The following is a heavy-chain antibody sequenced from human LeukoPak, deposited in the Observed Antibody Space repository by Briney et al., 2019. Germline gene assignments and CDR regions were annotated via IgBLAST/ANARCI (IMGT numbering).Heavy chain of an antibody. D-gene: IGHD3-10*01. V-gene: IGHV4-59*11. CDR3: ASRYGSGSYGFDY. J-gene: IGHJ4*02. Sequence: SETLSLTCTVSGGSISSHYWSWIRQPPGKGLEWIGYMYYNGSMNYNPALKSRVTISADTSKNQFSLKLSSVTAADTAVYYCASRYGSGSYGFDYWGQGTLVTVSS. CDR1: GGSISSHY. CDR2: MYYNGSM.